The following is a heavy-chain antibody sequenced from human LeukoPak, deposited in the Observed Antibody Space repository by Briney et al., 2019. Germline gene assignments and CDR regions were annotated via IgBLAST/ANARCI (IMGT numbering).Heavy chain of an antibody. J-gene: IGHJ6*03. D-gene: IGHD1-1*01. CDR2: IYSSGRT. V-gene: IGHV4-4*07. CDR3: ARGRVSSSTWYSTYYYYFYMGV. Sequence: KPSETLSLTCTVSGGSISSYYWSWIRQPAGKGLEWIGRIYSSGRTNYNPSLKSRVTISLDTSKNLFSLRLRSVTAADTAVYFCARGRVSSSTWYSTYYYYFYMGVWGKGTTVTVSS. CDR1: GGSISSYY.